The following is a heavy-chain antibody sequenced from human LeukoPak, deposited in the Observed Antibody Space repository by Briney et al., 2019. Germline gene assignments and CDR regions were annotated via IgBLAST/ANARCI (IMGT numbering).Heavy chain of an antibody. CDR3: ASGFMGYDRSGYYDDAFDI. D-gene: IGHD3-22*01. Sequence: ASVKVSCKASGYTFTGYYMHWVRQAPGQGLEWMGWINPNSGGTNYAQKFQGRVTMTRDTSISTAYMELSRLRSDDTAVYYCASGFMGYDRSGYYDDAFDIWGQGTMVTVSS. J-gene: IGHJ3*02. CDR2: INPNSGGT. V-gene: IGHV1-2*02. CDR1: GYTFTGYY.